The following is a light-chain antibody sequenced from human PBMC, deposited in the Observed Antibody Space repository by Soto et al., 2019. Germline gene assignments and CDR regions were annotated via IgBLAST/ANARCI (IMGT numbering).Light chain of an antibody. Sequence: VQLTQSPSFLSASVGDRVTINCRASQGITNYLAWYQQKPGKAPKPLIYTASTLQSGVPSRFSGSGAGAEFTLTITGLQPEDFATYFCQQFHTYPWTFGQGTKVDIK. CDR3: QQFHTYPWT. J-gene: IGKJ1*01. V-gene: IGKV1-9*01. CDR1: QGITNY. CDR2: TAS.